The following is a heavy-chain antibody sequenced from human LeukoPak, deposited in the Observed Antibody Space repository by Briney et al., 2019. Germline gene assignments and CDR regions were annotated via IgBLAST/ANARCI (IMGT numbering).Heavy chain of an antibody. V-gene: IGHV1-18*01. D-gene: IGHD3-16*01. CDR1: GYTFWSYG. CDR3: ARDRYSFAIRGEDAFDV. Sequence: ASVKVSCKASGYTFWSYGISWVRQAPGQGLEWMAWISAYNGNTNSAQKFQDRVTATTDTSTSTAYIELRSLRPDDTGVYFCARDRYSFAIRGEDAFDVWGQGTMVIVSS. CDR2: ISAYNGNT. J-gene: IGHJ3*01.